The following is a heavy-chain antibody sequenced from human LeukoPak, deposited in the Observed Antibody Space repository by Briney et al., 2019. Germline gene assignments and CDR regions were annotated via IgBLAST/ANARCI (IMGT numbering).Heavy chain of an antibody. CDR3: AKDRXVLXYFDPLNDAFDI. D-gene: IGHD3-9*01. V-gene: IGHV3-23*01. CDR2: ISGSGGST. J-gene: IGHJ3*02. Sequence: GGSLRLSCAASGFTFSSYAMSWVRQAPGKGLEWVSAISGSGGSTYYADSVKGRFTISRDTSKNTVYLQMNSLRAEDTAVYYCAKDRXVLXYFDPLNDAFDIWGQGTMVTVSS. CDR1: GFTFSSYA.